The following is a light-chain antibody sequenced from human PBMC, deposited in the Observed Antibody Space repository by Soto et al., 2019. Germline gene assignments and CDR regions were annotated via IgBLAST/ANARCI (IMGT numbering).Light chain of an antibody. CDR3: QQYGTSPLT. V-gene: IGKV3-20*01. CDR2: VAS. CDR1: QSVASNY. Sequence: EIVLTQSPGTLSLSPGERATLSCRASQSVASNYLACYQQKPGQAPRLLIYVASSRATGIPDRFSGSGSGTAFTLTISRLEPEDFAVYYCQQYGTSPLTFGGGTNVESK. J-gene: IGKJ4*01.